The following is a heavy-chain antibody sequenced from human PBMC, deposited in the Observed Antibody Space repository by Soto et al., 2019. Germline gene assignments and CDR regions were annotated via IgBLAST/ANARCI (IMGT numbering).Heavy chain of an antibody. CDR2: IIPIFGAA. V-gene: IGHV1-69*13. CDR3: ARVHYDSSGYDENWFDP. Sequence: GASVKVSCKASGGTFSSYAISWVRQAPGQGLEWMGGIIPIFGAANYAQKFQGRVTITADESTSTAYMELSSLRSEDTAVYYCARVHYDSSGYDENWFDPWVQGTLVTVSS. D-gene: IGHD3-22*01. J-gene: IGHJ5*02. CDR1: GGTFSSYA.